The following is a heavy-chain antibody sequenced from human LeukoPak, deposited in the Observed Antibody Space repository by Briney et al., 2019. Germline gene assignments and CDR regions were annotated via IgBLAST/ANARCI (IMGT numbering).Heavy chain of an antibody. D-gene: IGHD3-16*02. CDR3: ARGIGWGSYRQRELRFDY. Sequence: PSETLSLTCAVYSGSFSGYYWSWIRQPPGKGLEWIGEINHSGSTNYNPSLKSRVTISVDTSKNQFSLKLSSVTAADTAVYYCARGIGWGSYRQRELRFDYWGQGTLVTVSS. CDR2: INHSGST. V-gene: IGHV4-34*01. CDR1: SGSFSGYY. J-gene: IGHJ4*02.